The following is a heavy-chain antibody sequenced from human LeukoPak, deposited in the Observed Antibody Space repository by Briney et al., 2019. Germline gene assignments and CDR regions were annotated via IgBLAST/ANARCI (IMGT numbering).Heavy chain of an antibody. D-gene: IGHD6-13*01. J-gene: IGHJ5*02. CDR3: ARHLLRLLTAAAGTDWFDP. CDR1: GGSFSDYY. CDR2: INHSGST. Sequence: PSETLSLTCAVYGGSFSDYYWSWIRQPPGKGLEWIGEINHSGSTNYNPSLKSRVTISVDTSKNQFSLKLSSVTAADTAVYYCARHLLRLLTAAAGTDWFDPWGQGTLVTVSS. V-gene: IGHV4-34*01.